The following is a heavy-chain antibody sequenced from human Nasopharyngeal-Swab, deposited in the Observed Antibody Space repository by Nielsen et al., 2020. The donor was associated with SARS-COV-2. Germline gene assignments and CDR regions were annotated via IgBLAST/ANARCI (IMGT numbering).Heavy chain of an antibody. Sequence: GGSLRLSCAASGFTFDDYTMHWVRQAPGKGLAWVSGINWNSGRKGYADSVKGRFTISRDNAKTSLYLQMNSLRAEDSAVYYCVRDTPAMFAYWGQGTLVTVSS. CDR1: GFTFDDYT. V-gene: IGHV3-9*01. J-gene: IGHJ4*02. CDR3: VRDTPAMFAY. CDR2: INWNSGRK.